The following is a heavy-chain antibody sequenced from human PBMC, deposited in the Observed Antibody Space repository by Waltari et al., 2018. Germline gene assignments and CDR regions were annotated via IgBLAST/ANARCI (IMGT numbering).Heavy chain of an antibody. CDR2: SYYSGRN. CDR1: GGSIISYY. D-gene: IGHD3-3*01. V-gene: IGHV4-59*01. CDR3: ARARYYDFWTSTWFDP. J-gene: IGHJ5*02. Sequence: VRLLGAGPGLVKPSWTLSLTCPCSGGSIISYYWSWLRQPPGKGRAWVGFSYYSGRNNYNPSLNSRVPISVDTAKNQFSLNLISVTVADTAASDCARARYYDFWTSTWFDPWGQGTLVTVSS.